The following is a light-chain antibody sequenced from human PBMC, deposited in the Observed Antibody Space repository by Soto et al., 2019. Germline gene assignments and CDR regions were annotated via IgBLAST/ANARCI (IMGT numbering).Light chain of an antibody. CDR2: GAS. V-gene: IGKV3-15*01. Sequence: EIILTQSPATMSVSPGERVTLSCRASQSISSNLAWYQQKPGQAPRLLIYGASTRAIDTPARFSGGGSGTDFTLIISSLQSEDFAVYYCQQYNKWRTFGQGTKVEIK. CDR1: QSISSN. J-gene: IGKJ1*01. CDR3: QQYNKWRT.